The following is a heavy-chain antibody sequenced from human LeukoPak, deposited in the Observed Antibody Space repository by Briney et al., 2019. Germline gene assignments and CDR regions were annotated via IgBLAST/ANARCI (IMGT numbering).Heavy chain of an antibody. CDR1: GYTLTELS. CDR3: STSSTSARGLYYYMDV. Sequence: SVKVSCKVSGYTLTELSMHWVRQAPGQGLEWMGGIIPIFGTANYAQKFQGRVTITADESTSTAYMEQSSLRSEDTAVYYCSTSSTSARGLYYYMDVWGKGTTVTVSS. V-gene: IGHV1-69*13. D-gene: IGHD2-2*01. CDR2: IIPIFGTA. J-gene: IGHJ6*03.